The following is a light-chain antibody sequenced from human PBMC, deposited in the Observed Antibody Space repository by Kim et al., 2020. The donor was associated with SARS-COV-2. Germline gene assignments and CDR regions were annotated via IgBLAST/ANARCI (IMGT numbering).Light chain of an antibody. CDR2: GNS. CDR1: SANIGAGYD. J-gene: IGLJ3*02. V-gene: IGLV1-40*01. CDR3: QSYDSSLSVWV. Sequence: QSVTMSGTGSSANIGAGYDVHWYQQLPGTAHKLLIYGNSNRPSGVPDRFAGSKSGTSASLAITGLQAEDEADYYCQSYDSSLSVWVFGGGTKLTVL.